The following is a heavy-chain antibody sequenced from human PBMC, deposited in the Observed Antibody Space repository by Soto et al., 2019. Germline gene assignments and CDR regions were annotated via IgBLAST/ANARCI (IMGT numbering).Heavy chain of an antibody. CDR2: IIPIFGTA. D-gene: IGHD2-15*01. V-gene: IGHV1-69*06. CDR1: GGTFSSYA. Sequence: SVKVSCKTSGGTFSSYAISWVRQAPGQGLEWMGCIIPIFGTANYAQKFQGRVTITADKYTSTAYMDLSSLRSEDTAVYYCARGGKRDIHWGQGTLVTVSS. J-gene: IGHJ4*02. CDR3: ARGGKRDIH.